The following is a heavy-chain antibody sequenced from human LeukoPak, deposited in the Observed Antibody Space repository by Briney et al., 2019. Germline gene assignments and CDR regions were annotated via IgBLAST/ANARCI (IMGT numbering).Heavy chain of an antibody. CDR2: IYYSGST. D-gene: IGHD3-22*01. CDR1: GGSISSYY. V-gene: IGHV4-59*08. Sequence: PSETLSLTCTVSGGSISSYYWSWIRQPPGGGLEWIGYIYYSGSTNYNPSLKSRVTISVDTSKNQFSLKLSSVTAADTAVYYCARTGYYYDSSGYRDYWGQGTLVTVSS. J-gene: IGHJ4*02. CDR3: ARTGYYYDSSGYRDY.